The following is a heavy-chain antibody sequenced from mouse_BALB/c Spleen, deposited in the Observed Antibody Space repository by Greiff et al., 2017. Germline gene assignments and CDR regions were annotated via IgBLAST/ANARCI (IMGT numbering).Heavy chain of an antibody. CDR2: IYPGNSDT. CDR3: VPGIRYFDV. V-gene: IGHV1-5*01. J-gene: IGHJ1*01. CDR1: GYSFTSYW. D-gene: IGHD4-1*01. Sequence: EVQLQQSGTVLARPGASVKMSCKASGYSFTSYWMHWVKQRPGQGLEWIGAIYPGNSDTSYNQKFKGKATLTAVTSASTAYMELSSLTNEDSAVYYCVPGIRYFDVWGAGTTVTVSS.